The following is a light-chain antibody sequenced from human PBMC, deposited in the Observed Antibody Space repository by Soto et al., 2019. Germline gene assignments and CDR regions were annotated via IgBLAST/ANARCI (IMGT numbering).Light chain of an antibody. V-gene: IGKV1-39*01. CDR3: QQSYSTPRT. J-gene: IGKJ1*01. CDR2: AAS. CDR1: QSISSY. Sequence: DIPMTQSPSSLSASVGDRVTIHCRASQSISSYLNWYQQKPGKAPKLLIYAASSLQSGVPSRFSGSGSGTDFTLTISSLQPEDFATYYCQQSYSTPRTFGQGTKVDIK.